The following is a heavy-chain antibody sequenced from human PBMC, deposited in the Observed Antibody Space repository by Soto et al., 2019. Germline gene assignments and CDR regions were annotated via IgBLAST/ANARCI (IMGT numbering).Heavy chain of an antibody. J-gene: IGHJ4*02. Sequence: QVQLQESGPGLVKPSETLSLTCTVSGGSISSYYWSWIRQPPGKGLEWIGYIYYSGSTNYNPSLKSRVTISVDTSKNPFSLKLSSVTAADTAVYYCASTVVVLAATPVEYYFDYWGQGTLVTVSS. D-gene: IGHD2-15*01. CDR1: GGSISSYY. CDR2: IYYSGST. V-gene: IGHV4-59*08. CDR3: ASTVVVLAATPVEYYFDY.